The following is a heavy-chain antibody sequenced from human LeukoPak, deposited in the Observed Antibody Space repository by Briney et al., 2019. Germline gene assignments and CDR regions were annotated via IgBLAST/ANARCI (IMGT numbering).Heavy chain of an antibody. J-gene: IGHJ3*01. CDR3: TTDPEPYYDYVWGSFN. CDR1: GFTFSNAW. Sequence: GGSLRLSCAASGFTFSNAWMSWVRQAPGKGLEWVGRIKSKTDGGTTDYAAPVKGRFTISRDDSKNTLYLQMNSLKTEDTAVYYCTTDPEPYYDYVWGSFNWGQGTMVTVSS. CDR2: IKSKTDGGTT. D-gene: IGHD3-16*01. V-gene: IGHV3-15*01.